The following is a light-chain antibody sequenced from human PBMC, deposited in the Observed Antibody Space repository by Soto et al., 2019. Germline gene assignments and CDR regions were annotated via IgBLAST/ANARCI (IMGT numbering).Light chain of an antibody. V-gene: IGKV3-20*01. CDR2: GAS. CDR3: QQYGSSLSIT. J-gene: IGKJ5*01. Sequence: IVYTQSPCTLSLSTGERGALSCRASQSVSSTYVARYQQKPGQAPRLLIYGASSRATGIPDRFSGSGSGTDFTLTISRLEPEDFAVYYCQQYGSSLSITFGQGTRLEIK. CDR1: QSVSSTY.